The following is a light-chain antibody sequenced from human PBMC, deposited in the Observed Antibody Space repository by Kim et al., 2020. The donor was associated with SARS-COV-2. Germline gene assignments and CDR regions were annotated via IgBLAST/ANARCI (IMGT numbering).Light chain of an antibody. Sequence: SPGERVTLSCRASQSVSSTYLAWYQHKPGQAPRLLIYAASSRATGIPDRFSGSGSGTDFTLTISRLEPEDFAVYYCQQYGSSPYTFGQGTKLEI. CDR1: QSVSSTY. CDR3: QQYGSSPYT. J-gene: IGKJ2*01. V-gene: IGKV3-20*01. CDR2: AAS.